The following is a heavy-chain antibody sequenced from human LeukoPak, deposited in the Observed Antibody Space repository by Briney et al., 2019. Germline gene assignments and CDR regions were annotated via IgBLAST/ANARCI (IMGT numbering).Heavy chain of an antibody. CDR3: ARRSEFDNTHYHYFDY. CDR1: GGSIDSRSYY. D-gene: IGHD2-15*01. Sequence: SETLSLTCTVSGGSIDSRSYYWDWIRQAPEKGLEWIGTIYHSGSTEYNPSLKSRVAIFVDTSKNQFSLILHSVAAADTAVYYCARRSEFDNTHYHYFDYWGQGALVTVSS. V-gene: IGHV4-39*01. CDR2: IYHSGST. J-gene: IGHJ4*02.